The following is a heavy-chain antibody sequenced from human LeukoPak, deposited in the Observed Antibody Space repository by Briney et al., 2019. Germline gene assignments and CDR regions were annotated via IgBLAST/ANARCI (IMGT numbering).Heavy chain of an antibody. J-gene: IGHJ4*02. D-gene: IGHD3-10*01. Sequence: PGGSLRLSCAASGFTFSSYWMSWVRQAPGKGLEWVSSISSSSSYIYYADSVKGRFTISRDNAKNSLYLQTNSLRAEDTAVYYCAREPLYYYGSGTLPGLFDYWGQGTLVTVSS. CDR2: ISSSSSYI. V-gene: IGHV3-21*01. CDR3: AREPLYYYGSGTLPGLFDY. CDR1: GFTFSSYW.